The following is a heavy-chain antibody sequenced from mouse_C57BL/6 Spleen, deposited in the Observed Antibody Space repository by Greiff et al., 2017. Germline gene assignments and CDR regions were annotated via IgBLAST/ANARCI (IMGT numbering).Heavy chain of an antibody. CDR2: ISDGGSYT. J-gene: IGHJ4*01. CDR3: AKRNYDYGYAMDY. Sequence: EVQRVESGGGLVKPGGSLKLSCAASGFTFSSYAMSWVRQTPEKRLEWVATISDGGSYTYYPDNVKGRFTISRDNAKNNLYLQKSHLKSEDTAMYYCAKRNYDYGYAMDYWGQGTSVTVSS. D-gene: IGHD2-4*01. CDR1: GFTFSSYA. V-gene: IGHV5-4*01.